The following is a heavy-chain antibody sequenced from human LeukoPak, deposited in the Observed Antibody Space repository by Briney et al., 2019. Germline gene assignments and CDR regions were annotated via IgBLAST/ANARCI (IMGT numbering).Heavy chain of an antibody. CDR2: ISGSGGST. Sequence: GGSLRLSCAASGFTFSSYAMSWVRQAPGKGLEWVSAISGSGGSTYYADSVKGRFTISRDNAKNSLYLQMNSLRAEDTALYYCARAPGDSSGYYDYWGQGTLVTVSS. CDR1: GFTFSSYA. J-gene: IGHJ4*02. V-gene: IGHV3-23*01. D-gene: IGHD3-22*01. CDR3: ARAPGDSSGYYDY.